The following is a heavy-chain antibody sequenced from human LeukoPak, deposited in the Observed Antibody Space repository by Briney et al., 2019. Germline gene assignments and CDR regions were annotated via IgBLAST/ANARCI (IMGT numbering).Heavy chain of an antibody. V-gene: IGHV3-9*01. CDR3: AKDTGRPTDAITMEDNAFDI. D-gene: IGHD3-3*01. CDR1: GFTFDDHG. J-gene: IGHJ3*02. CDR2: ISWSSGII. Sequence: GGSLRLSCAASGFTFDDHGMHWVRQAPGKGLEWVSGISWSSGIIGYADSVKGRFTISRDKAKNSLYLQMDSLRAEDTALYYCAKDTGRPTDAITMEDNAFDIWGQGTMVTVSS.